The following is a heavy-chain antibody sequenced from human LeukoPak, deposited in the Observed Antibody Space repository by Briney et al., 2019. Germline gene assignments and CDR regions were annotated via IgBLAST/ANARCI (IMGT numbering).Heavy chain of an antibody. Sequence: PSQTLSLTCAVSGGPISSGGYSWSWIRQPPGKGLEWIGYIYHSGSTYYNPSLKSRVTISVDRSKNQFSLKLSSVTAADTAVYYCARLRGGDALFLQHWGQGTLVTVSS. D-gene: IGHD2-21*02. V-gene: IGHV4-30-2*01. CDR1: GGPISSGGYS. CDR2: IYHSGST. CDR3: ARLRGGDALFLQH. J-gene: IGHJ1*01.